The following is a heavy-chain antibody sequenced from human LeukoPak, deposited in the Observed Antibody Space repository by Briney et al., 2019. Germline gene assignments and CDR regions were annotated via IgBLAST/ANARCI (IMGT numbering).Heavy chain of an antibody. CDR2: MNPNSGNT. J-gene: IGHJ5*02. CDR1: GYTFTSYD. V-gene: IGHV1-8*01. D-gene: IGHD2-15*01. CDR3: ATVPEYYCSGGSCYRVELEAFDP. Sequence: ASVKVSCKASGYTFTSYDINWVRQATGQGLEWMGWMNPNSGNTGYAQKFQGGVTMTRNTSISTAYMELSSLRSEDTAVYYCATVPEYYCSGGSCYRVELEAFDPWGQGTLVTVSS.